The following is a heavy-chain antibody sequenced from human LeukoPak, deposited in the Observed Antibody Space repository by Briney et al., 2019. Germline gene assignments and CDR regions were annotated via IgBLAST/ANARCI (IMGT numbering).Heavy chain of an antibody. J-gene: IGHJ4*02. CDR3: ARDKEDDHGGSTFDY. CDR2: IKGDGSTT. Sequence: GGSLRLSCAASGFTFRTYWMHWVRQVPGKGLLWVARIKGDGSTTIYADSVKGRFTISRDNAKNTLYLQMNSLRAEDTAVYYCARDKEDDHGGSTFDYWGQGTLVTVSS. CDR1: GFTFRTYW. D-gene: IGHD4-23*01. V-gene: IGHV3-74*01.